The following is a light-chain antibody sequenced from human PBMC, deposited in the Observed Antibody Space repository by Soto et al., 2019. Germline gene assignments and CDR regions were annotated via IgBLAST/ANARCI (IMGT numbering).Light chain of an antibody. Sequence: QSVLTQPPSASGTPGQRVTISCSGSSSNIGSNYVHWYQQFPGTAPKLLIYRNNQRPSGVPDRFSGYKSGTSASLAISGLRSEDEADYYCAAWDDSLSGRVFGGGTKLTVL. CDR1: SSNIGSNY. CDR3: AAWDDSLSGRV. CDR2: RNN. V-gene: IGLV1-47*01. J-gene: IGLJ2*01.